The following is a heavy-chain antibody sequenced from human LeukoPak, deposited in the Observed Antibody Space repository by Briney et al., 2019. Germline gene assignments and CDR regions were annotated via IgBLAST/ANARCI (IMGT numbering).Heavy chain of an antibody. J-gene: IGHJ6*02. CDR1: GFTFSSYG. CDR3: AKDSTAYYYGMDV. D-gene: IGHD2-21*02. Sequence: GRSLRLSCAASGFTFSSYGMHWVRQAPGKGLEWGAVISYDGSNKYYADSVKGRFTISSDNSKNTLYLQMNSLRAEDTAVYYCAKDSTAYYYGMDVWGQGTTVTVSS. CDR2: ISYDGSNK. V-gene: IGHV3-30*18.